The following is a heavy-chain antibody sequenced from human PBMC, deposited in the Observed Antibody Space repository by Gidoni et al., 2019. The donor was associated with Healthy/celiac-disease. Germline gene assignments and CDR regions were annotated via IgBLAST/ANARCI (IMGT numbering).Heavy chain of an antibody. CDR3: ARVGYDSSGYYYWYFDL. CDR2: IIPIVGTA. Sequence: QVQLVQSGAEVKKPGSSVKVSCKASGGTFSSYAISWVRQAPGQGLEWMGGIIPIVGTANYAQKFQGRVTITADESTSTAYMELSSLRSEDTAVYYCARVGYDSSGYYYWYFDLWGRGTLVTVSS. J-gene: IGHJ2*01. D-gene: IGHD3-22*01. V-gene: IGHV1-69*01. CDR1: GGTFSSYA.